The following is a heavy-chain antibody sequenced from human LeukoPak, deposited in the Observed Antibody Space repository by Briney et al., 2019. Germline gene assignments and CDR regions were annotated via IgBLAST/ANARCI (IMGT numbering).Heavy chain of an antibody. CDR2: INHSGST. CDR3: ARCRITMVRGVIISRFDY. CDR1: GDSISSGSYY. V-gene: IGHV4-39*07. J-gene: IGHJ4*02. Sequence: PSETLSLTCTVSGDSISSGSYYWGWIRQPPGKGLEWIGEINHSGSTNYNPSLKSRVTISVDTSKNQFSLKLSSVTAADTAVYYCARCRITMVRGVIISRFDYWGQGTLVTVSS. D-gene: IGHD3-10*01.